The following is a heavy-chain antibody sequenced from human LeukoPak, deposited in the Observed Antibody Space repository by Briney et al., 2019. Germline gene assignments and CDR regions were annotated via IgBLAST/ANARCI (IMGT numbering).Heavy chain of an antibody. J-gene: IGHJ4*02. CDR3: AREVRMITFGGVIVIPFDY. CDR1: GFSFSSYW. CDR2: IETDGSQK. V-gene: IGHV3-7*01. D-gene: IGHD3-16*02. Sequence: GGSLRLSCAASGFSFSSYWMTWVRQAPGKGLEWVANIETDGSQKYYVDSVKGRFSISRDNAKNSLYLQMNSLRAEDTAVYYCAREVRMITFGGVIVIPFDYWGQGTLATVSS.